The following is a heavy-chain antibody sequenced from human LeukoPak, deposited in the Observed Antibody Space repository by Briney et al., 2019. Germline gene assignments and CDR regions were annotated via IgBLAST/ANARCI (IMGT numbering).Heavy chain of an antibody. V-gene: IGHV3-23*01. CDR3: AKSRSGSANWALQIFDN. D-gene: IGHD1-1*01. J-gene: IGHJ4*02. CDR2: ISGSGGST. CDR1: GFTFSSYA. Sequence: GGSLRLSCAASGFTFSSYAMSWVRQAPGKGLEWVSAISGSGGSTYYADSVKGRFIISRDNSNNTLFVQMNSLRAEDTAVYYCAKSRSGSANWALQIFDNWGQGALVTVSS.